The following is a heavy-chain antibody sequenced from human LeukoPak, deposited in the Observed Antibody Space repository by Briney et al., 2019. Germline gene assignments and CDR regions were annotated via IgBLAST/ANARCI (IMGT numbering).Heavy chain of an antibody. D-gene: IGHD5-24*01. V-gene: IGHV4-59*08. CDR1: GDSIGIYY. Sequence: SETLSLTCSVSGDSIGIYYWNWIRQSPGKGLEWIGYFFYTGSTNYNPSLKSRVHMSVDTSKNQVSLTLRSVTAADTAVYYCARHERRDGYNWYYYYGMDVWGQGTTVTVSS. CDR2: FFYTGST. J-gene: IGHJ6*02. CDR3: ARHERRDGYNWYYYYGMDV.